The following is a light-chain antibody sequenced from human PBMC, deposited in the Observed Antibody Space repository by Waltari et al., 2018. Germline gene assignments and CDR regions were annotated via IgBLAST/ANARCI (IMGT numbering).Light chain of an antibody. V-gene: IGLV2-14*03. J-gene: IGLJ3*02. CDR1: GSAIDGSDF. Sequence: QSALTQPASVSGSPGQSITISCIGVGSAIDGSDFVSWYQHHPGKAPQVIIYDVNNRPSGISDRFSASKSADSASLTISGLQSEDEGDYYCSSQTRDGVVLFGGGTRVTV. CDR2: DVN. CDR3: SSQTRDGVVL.